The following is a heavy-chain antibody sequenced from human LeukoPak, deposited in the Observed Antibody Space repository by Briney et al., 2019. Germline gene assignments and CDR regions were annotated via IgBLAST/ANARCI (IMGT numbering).Heavy chain of an antibody. V-gene: IGHV3-21*01. D-gene: IGHD1-1*01. CDR3: ARARTDRLIDY. CDR2: ISSSSSYI. CDR1: GFTFSSYG. J-gene: IGHJ4*02. Sequence: GGSLRLSCAASGFTFSSYGMHWVRQAPGKGLEWVSSISSSSSYIYYADSVKGRFTISRDNAKNSLYLQMNSLRAEDTAVYYCARARTDRLIDYWGQGTLVTVSS.